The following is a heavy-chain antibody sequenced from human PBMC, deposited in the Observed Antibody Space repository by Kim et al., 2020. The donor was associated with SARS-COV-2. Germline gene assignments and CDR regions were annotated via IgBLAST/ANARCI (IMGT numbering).Heavy chain of an antibody. D-gene: IGHD6-19*01. V-gene: IGHV3-30-3*01. J-gene: IGHJ5*02. CDR1: GFTFSSYA. CDR2: ISYDGSNK. Sequence: GGSLRLSCAASGFTFSSYAMHWVRQAPGKGLEWVAVISYDGSNKYYADSVKGRFTISRDNSKNTLYLQMNSLRAEDTAVYYCARDCPEHGVSGWYPLRNWFDPWGQGTLVTVSS. CDR3: ARDCPEHGVSGWYPLRNWFDP.